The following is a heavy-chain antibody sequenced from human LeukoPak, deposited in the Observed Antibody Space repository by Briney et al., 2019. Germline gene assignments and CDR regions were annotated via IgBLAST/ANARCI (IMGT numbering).Heavy chain of an antibody. CDR3: ARDRAAAWSWFDP. Sequence: GASVKVSCKASGYTFTSYGISWVRQAPGQGLEWMGWISAYNGNTNYAQELQGRVTMTTDTSTSTAYMELRSLRPDDTAVYYCARDRAAAWSWFDPWGQGTLVTVSS. CDR2: ISAYNGNT. CDR1: GYTFTSYG. V-gene: IGHV1-18*01. D-gene: IGHD2-2*01. J-gene: IGHJ5*02.